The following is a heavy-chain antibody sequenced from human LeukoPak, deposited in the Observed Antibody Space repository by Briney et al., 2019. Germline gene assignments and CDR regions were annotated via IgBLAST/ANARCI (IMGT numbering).Heavy chain of an antibody. Sequence: GGSLILSCAASGFTFSNAWMSWVRQAPGKGLEWVGRIKSKTDGGTTDYAAPVKGRFTISRDDSKNTLYLQMNSLKTEDTAVYYCTTDPSQHSGSHPYYFDYWGQGTLVTVSS. CDR3: TTDPSQHSGSHPYYFDY. V-gene: IGHV3-15*01. D-gene: IGHD1-26*01. CDR1: GFTFSNAW. J-gene: IGHJ4*02. CDR2: IKSKTDGGTT.